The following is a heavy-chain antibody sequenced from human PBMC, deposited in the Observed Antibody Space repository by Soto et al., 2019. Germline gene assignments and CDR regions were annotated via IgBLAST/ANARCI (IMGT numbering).Heavy chain of an antibody. CDR1: GGKSSGYG. Sequence: TVAGGKSSGYGGSCISQNTGKGLEWIGYIYYSGSTNYNPSLKSRVTISVDTSKNQFSLKLSSVTAADTAVYYCAARLYGSGSYFQGYYYYGMDVWGQGTTVTVSS. D-gene: IGHD3-10*01. CDR2: IYYSGST. J-gene: IGHJ6*02. CDR3: AARLYGSGSYFQGYYYYGMDV. V-gene: IGHV4-59*01.